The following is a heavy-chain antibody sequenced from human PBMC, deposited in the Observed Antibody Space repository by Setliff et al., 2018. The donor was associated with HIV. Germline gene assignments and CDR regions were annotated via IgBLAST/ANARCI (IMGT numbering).Heavy chain of an antibody. CDR3: ARDFHVLGYCSADSCPYDASDV. CDR1: GGTFSSYA. CDR2: IIPIFGTA. D-gene: IGHD2-15*01. V-gene: IGHV1-69*06. Sequence: SVKVSCKTSGGTFSSYAISWVRQAPGQGLEWMGRIIPIFGTANYSHKFQGRVTITADKSTTTTYMELSSLRSDDTAIYYCARDFHVLGYCSADSCPYDASDVWGQGTMVTVSS. J-gene: IGHJ3*01.